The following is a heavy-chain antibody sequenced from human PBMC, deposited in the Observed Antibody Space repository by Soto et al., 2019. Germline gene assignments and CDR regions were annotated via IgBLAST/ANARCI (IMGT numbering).Heavy chain of an antibody. CDR3: ARGVGYAGVDY. V-gene: IGHV4-34*01. J-gene: IGHJ4*02. Sequence: QVQLQQWGAGLLKPSETLSLTCAVYGGSFSAYYWSWIRQPPGKGLEWIGEINHRGSTTYNPSLKSRVTISVDRPKNQFTLKLSSVTAADTALDYCARGVGYAGVDYWGQGTLVTVSS. D-gene: IGHD5-12*01. CDR1: GGSFSAYY. CDR2: INHRGST.